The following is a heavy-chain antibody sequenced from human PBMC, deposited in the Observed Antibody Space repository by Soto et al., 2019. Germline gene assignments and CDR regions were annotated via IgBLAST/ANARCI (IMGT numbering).Heavy chain of an antibody. V-gene: IGHV3-21*01. CDR3: AREKCSSTSCNHGMDV. D-gene: IGHD2-2*01. CDR2: ITSTSTYK. J-gene: IGHJ6*02. CDR1: AFTFNNFP. Sequence: RSLPLSCVASAFTFNNFPMHWVRQAPGKGLQWLASITSTSTYKYYADSVKGRFSISRDNAKNSLYLVLTNLRSEDTAVYYCAREKCSSTSCNHGMDVWGRGTTVTVSS.